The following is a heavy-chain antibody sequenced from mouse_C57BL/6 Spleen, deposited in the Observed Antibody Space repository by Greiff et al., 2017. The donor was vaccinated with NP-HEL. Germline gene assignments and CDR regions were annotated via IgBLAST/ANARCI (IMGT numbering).Heavy chain of an antibody. J-gene: IGHJ3*01. CDR2: INPSSGYT. CDR3: ARGGPRFAY. V-gene: IGHV1-7*01. CDR1: GYTFTSYW. Sequence: VQVVESGAELAKPGASVKLSCKASGYTFTSYWMHWVKQRPGQGLDWIGYINPSSGYTKYNQKFKDKATLTADKSSSTAYLQLSSLTYEDSAVYYCARGGPRFAYWGQGTLVTVSA. D-gene: IGHD1-1*02.